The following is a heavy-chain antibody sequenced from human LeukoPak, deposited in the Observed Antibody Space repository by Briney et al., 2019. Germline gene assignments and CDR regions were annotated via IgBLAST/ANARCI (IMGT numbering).Heavy chain of an antibody. V-gene: IGHV3-21*01. CDR2: ISSSSSYI. D-gene: IGHD3-22*01. CDR1: GFTFSTFA. Sequence: PGGSLRLSCAASGFTFSTFAMIWVRQAPGKGLEWVSSISSSSSYIYYADSVKGRFTISRDNAKNSLYLQMNSLRAEDTAVYYCARSPPMIVAIGDYMDVWGKGTTVTISS. CDR3: ARSPPMIVAIGDYMDV. J-gene: IGHJ6*03.